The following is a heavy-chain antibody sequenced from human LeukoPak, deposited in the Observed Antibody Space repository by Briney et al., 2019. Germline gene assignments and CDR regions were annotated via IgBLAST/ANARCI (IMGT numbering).Heavy chain of an antibody. CDR1: GGSINSYY. CDR2: IYYSGST. J-gene: IGHJ4*02. CDR3: ARLIAGASEYYFDY. V-gene: IGHV4-59*08. Sequence: SETLSLTCTASGGSINSYYWSWIRQPPGKGLDWIAYIYYSGSTNYNPSLKSRVTISVDTSKNQFSLKLSSVTAADTAVYYCARLIAGASEYYFDYWGQGTLVTVSS. D-gene: IGHD1-26*01.